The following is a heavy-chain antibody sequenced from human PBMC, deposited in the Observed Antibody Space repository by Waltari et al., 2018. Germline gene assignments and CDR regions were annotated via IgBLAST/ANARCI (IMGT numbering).Heavy chain of an antibody. CDR1: GGSISSYY. V-gene: IGHV4-59*08. J-gene: IGHJ5*02. CDR3: ARQGYSYGYPWFDP. D-gene: IGHD5-18*01. Sequence: QVQLQESGPGLVKPSETLSLTCTVSGGSISSYYWSWIRQPPGKGLEWIGYFYYSGSTNYNPSLKSRVTISVDTSKNQFSLKLSSVTAADTAVYYCARQGYSYGYPWFDPWGQGTLVTVSS. CDR2: FYYSGST.